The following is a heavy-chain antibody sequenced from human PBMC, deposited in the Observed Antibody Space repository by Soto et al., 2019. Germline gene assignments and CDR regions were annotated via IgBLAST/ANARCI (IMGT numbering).Heavy chain of an antibody. CDR3: VKDDGGYPSTAPH. J-gene: IGHJ4*02. CDR2: ISGTGGSS. D-gene: IGHD3-22*01. Sequence: EVQLLESGGGLVQPGGSLRLSCAASGFTFSTYTMSWVRQAPGKGMECVSAISGTGGSSSYTDSVKGRFTISRDNSRNSLSLQLDSLGVEDTAVYFCVKDDGGYPSTAPHWGQGTLVTVSS. CDR1: GFTFSTYT. V-gene: IGHV3-23*01.